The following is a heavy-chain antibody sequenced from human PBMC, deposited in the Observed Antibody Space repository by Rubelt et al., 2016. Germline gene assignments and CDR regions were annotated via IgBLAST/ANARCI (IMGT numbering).Heavy chain of an antibody. D-gene: IGHD2-15*01. CDR3: VRDWLGYCSGGSCSGSGGY. J-gene: IGHJ4*02. Sequence: EVQLVESGGGLVKPGGSLRLSCAASGLTFNSYSMNWVRQAPGKGLEWVSSISTTSIYMHYADSVKGRFTISRDNAKNSLHLQMNSLRAEDTAVYYCVRDWLGYCSGGSCSGSGGYWGQGTLVTVSS. CDR2: ISTTSIYM. CDR1: GLTFNSYS. V-gene: IGHV3-21*01.